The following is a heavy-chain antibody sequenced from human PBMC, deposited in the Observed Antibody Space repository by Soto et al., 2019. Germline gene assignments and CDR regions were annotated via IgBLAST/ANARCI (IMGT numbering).Heavy chain of an antibody. CDR2: TSSSGSTT. V-gene: IGHV3-11*01. J-gene: IGHJ6*02. Sequence: GGSLRLSCAASGFTFSDYDMSWIRQAPGKGLEWVSYTSSSGSTTYYTDSVKGRFTMSRDNAKNSMYLHMDSLRVEDTAVYYCARDPKGIAVDNSYYYGRDVWGQGTTFT. CDR1: GFTFSDYD. CDR3: ARDPKGIAVDNSYYYGRDV. D-gene: IGHD6-19*01.